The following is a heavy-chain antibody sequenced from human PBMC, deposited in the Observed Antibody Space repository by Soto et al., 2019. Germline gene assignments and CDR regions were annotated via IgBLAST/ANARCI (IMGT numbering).Heavy chain of an antibody. CDR1: GGSISTGGYY. D-gene: IGHD4-17*01. J-gene: IGHJ3*02. Sequence: QVQLQESGPGLVKPSQTLSLTCTVSGGSISTGGYYWSWIRQHPGRGLEWIGYIYHSGMTFSNPSLQSRVDISIDTSANQFSLKLSSVTAADTAVYYCATVRGELHYAFDIWGHGTMVSVAS. CDR3: ATVRGELHYAFDI. V-gene: IGHV4-31*03. CDR2: IYHSGMT.